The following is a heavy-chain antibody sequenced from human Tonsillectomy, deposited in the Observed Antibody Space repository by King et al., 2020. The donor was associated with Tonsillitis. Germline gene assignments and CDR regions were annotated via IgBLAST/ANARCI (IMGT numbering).Heavy chain of an antibody. CDR1: AYSFNRYG. CDR3: ADTVGDY. Sequence: VQLVQSGPEVKKPGASVKVSFRASAYSFNRYGIIWVRQAPGQGLEWMGLISPDNGNTNYAHKFQGRLTMTADTSTYTAYMELRSLRSDDTAVYYCADTVGDYWGQGTLVTVSS. CDR2: ISPDNGNT. D-gene: IGHD3-3*01. J-gene: IGHJ4*02. V-gene: IGHV1-18*01.